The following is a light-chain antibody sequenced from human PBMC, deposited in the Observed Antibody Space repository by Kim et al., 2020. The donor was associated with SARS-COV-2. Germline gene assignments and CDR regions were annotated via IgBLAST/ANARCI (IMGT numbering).Light chain of an antibody. V-gene: IGLV2-14*03. CDR1: SSDVGGYNY. CDR2: DVS. CDR3: ISYTYNVTYV. J-gene: IGLJ1*01. Sequence: QSALTQPASVSGSPGQSITIPCTGTSSDVGGYNYVSWYQQHPGKVPKLMIYDVSKRPSGVSNRFSGSKSGNTASLTISGLQTEDEADYYCISYTYNVTYVFGTGTKVTVL.